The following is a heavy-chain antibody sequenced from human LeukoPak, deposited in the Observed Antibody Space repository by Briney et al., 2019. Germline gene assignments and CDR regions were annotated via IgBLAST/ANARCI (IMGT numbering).Heavy chain of an antibody. CDR3: ASSYDILTGYFQH. CDR1: GDFITASY. V-gene: IGHV4-59*01. D-gene: IGHD3-9*01. J-gene: IGHJ1*01. CDR2: IYYSGST. Sequence: SETLSLTCTVSGDFITASYWSWIRQPPGKGLEWIGYIYYSGSTNYNPSLKSRVTISVDTSKNQFSLKLSSVTAADTAVYYCASSYDILTGYFQHWGQGTLVTVSS.